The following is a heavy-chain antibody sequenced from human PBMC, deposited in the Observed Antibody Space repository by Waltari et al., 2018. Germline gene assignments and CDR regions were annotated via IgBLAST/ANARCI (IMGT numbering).Heavy chain of an antibody. CDR1: GFTFDDYA. J-gene: IGHJ4*02. D-gene: IGHD3-22*01. Sequence: EVQLVESGGGLVQPGRSLRLSCAASGFTFDDYAMHWVRQAPGKGLEWVSGISWNSGSIGNADSVKGRFTISRDNAKNSLYLQMNSLRAEDTALYYYAKGSYDSSGYYPTGLFDYWGQGTLVTVSS. CDR3: AKGSYDSSGYYPTGLFDY. CDR2: ISWNSGSI. V-gene: IGHV3-9*01.